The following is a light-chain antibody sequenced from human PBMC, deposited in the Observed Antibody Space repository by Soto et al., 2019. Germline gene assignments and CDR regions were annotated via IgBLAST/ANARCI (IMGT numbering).Light chain of an antibody. CDR1: SSDVGGYNY. Sequence: QSALTQPASVSGSPGQSITISCTGTSSDVGGYNYVSWYQQQPGKAPKLMIYDVSNRPSGVSNRFSGSKSGNTASLTISGLQAEDEADYYCSSSTGSSTYVVFGGGTKLTVL. J-gene: IGLJ2*01. CDR3: SSSTGSSTYVV. V-gene: IGLV2-14*01. CDR2: DVS.